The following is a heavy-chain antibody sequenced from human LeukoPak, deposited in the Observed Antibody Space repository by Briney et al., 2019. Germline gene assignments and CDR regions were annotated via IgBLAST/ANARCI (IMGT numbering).Heavy chain of an antibody. V-gene: IGHV3-23*01. J-gene: IGHJ4*02. Sequence: PGGSLRLSCAASGFTFSSYAMSWVRQAPGKGLEWVSAISGSGGSTYYADSVKGRFTISRDNSKNTLYLQMNSLRAEDTAVYYCAKSGVMITFGGVDYWGQGTLVTVSS. CDR1: GFTFSSYA. D-gene: IGHD3-16*01. CDR3: AKSGVMITFGGVDY. CDR2: ISGSGGST.